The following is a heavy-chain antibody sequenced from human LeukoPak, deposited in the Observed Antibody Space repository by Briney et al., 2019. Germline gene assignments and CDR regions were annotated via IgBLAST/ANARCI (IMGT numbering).Heavy chain of an antibody. J-gene: IGHJ4*02. CDR1: GGSISSSSYY. D-gene: IGHD3-3*01. V-gene: IGHV4-39*01. CDR3: ARHNFGVVIKDVDY. Sequence: SETPSLTCTVSGGSISSSSYYWGWIRQPPGKGLEWIGSIYYSGSTYYNPSLKSRVTISVDTSKNQFSLKLSSVTAADTAVYYCARHNFGVVIKDVDYWGQGTLVTVSS. CDR2: IYYSGST.